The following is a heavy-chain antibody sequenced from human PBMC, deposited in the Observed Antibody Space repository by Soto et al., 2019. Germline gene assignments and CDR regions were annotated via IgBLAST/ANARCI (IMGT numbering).Heavy chain of an antibody. D-gene: IGHD1-26*01. V-gene: IGHV3-23*01. J-gene: IGHJ5*02. Sequence: EVQLLESGGGLVQPGGSLRLSCAASGLTFRNYAMTWVRQAPGKGLEWVSTINHSGGSTYYADSVKGRFTISRDNSKNTLYLQMHSLRAEDTAVYSCAKDGWEVLRGFDPWGQGTLVTVSS. CDR2: INHSGGST. CDR1: GLTFRNYA. CDR3: AKDGWEVLRGFDP.